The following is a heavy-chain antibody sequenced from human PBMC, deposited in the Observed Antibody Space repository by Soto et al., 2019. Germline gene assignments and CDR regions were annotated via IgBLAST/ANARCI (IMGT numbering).Heavy chain of an antibody. CDR3: ARDEENLGYYYYYGMDV. D-gene: IGHD7-27*01. CDR2: IWYDGSNK. Sequence: QVQLVESGGGVVQPGRSLRLSCAASGFTFSSYGMHWVRQAPGKGLEWVAVIWYDGSNKYYADSVKGRFTISRDNSKNTLYLQMNSLRAEDTAVYYCARDEENLGYYYYYGMDVWGQGTTVTVSS. V-gene: IGHV3-33*01. CDR1: GFTFSSYG. J-gene: IGHJ6*02.